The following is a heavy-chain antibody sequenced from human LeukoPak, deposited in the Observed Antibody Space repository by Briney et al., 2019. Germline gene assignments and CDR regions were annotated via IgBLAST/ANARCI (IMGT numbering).Heavy chain of an antibody. CDR1: GGSISSYY. Sequence: SETLSLTCTVSGGSISSYYWSWIRRPPGKGLEWIGYIYYSGSTNYNPSLKSRVTISVDTSKNQFSLKLSSVTAADTAVYYCAREGAYYYDSSGYYRAFDIWGQGTMVTVSS. CDR3: AREGAYYYDSSGYYRAFDI. J-gene: IGHJ3*02. V-gene: IGHV4-59*01. D-gene: IGHD3-22*01. CDR2: IYYSGST.